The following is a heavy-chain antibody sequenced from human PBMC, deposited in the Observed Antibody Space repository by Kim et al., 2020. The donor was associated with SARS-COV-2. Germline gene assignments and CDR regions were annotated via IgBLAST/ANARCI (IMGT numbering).Heavy chain of an antibody. J-gene: IGHJ4*02. Sequence: GGSLRLSCATSGFSFDNYAMTWVRQAPGKGLEWVSAISGSGTTTQYADSVKGRFTISRDNSRDTVSLQMNSRRAEDTDVDYCAKPPFGGGGYYLKALANWGQGSLVTVSS. V-gene: IGHV3-23*01. CDR3: AKPPFGGGGYYLKALAN. CDR1: GFSFDNYA. CDR2: ISGSGTTT. D-gene: IGHD3-10*01.